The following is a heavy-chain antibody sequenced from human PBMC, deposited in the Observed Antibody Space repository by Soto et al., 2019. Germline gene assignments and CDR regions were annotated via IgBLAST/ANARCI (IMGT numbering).Heavy chain of an antibody. J-gene: IGHJ6*03. CDR1: GFTFDDYA. Sequence: EVQLVESGGGLVQPGRSLRLSCAASGFTFDDYAMHWVRQAPGKGLEWVSEISWNSGSIGYADSVKGRFTISRDKAKNFLYLQMNSLRAEDIALNYCAKAKPVYGSGWYGDYYYYMDVWGKGTTVTVSS. D-gene: IGHD6-19*01. CDR2: ISWNSGSI. CDR3: AKAKPVYGSGWYGDYYYYMDV. V-gene: IGHV3-9*03.